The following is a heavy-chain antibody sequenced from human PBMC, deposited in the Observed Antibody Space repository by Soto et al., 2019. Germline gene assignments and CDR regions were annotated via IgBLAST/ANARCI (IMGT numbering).Heavy chain of an antibody. V-gene: IGHV3-30*18. CDR1: GFTFSGYG. CDR3: AKDLALPRLAAVGSFDN. J-gene: IGHJ4*02. D-gene: IGHD6-13*01. Sequence: GGSLRLSCAASGFTFSGYGMHWVRQAPGKGLEWVAVISYDGSNKYYADSVKGRFTISRDNSEDTLYLQMNSLRAEDTAVYYCAKDLALPRLAAVGSFDNWGQGTLVTVSS. CDR2: ISYDGSNK.